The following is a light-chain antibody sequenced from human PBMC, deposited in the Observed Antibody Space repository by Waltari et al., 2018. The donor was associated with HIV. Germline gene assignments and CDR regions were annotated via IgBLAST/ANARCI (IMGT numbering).Light chain of an antibody. CDR2: EVS. V-gene: IGLV2-14*01. CDR3: SSYTSSSTLHWV. CDR1: RSDVGGYNY. Sequence: QSALTQPAPVSGSPGQSITISCTGTRSDVGGYNYVSWYQQHPGKAPKLMIYEVSNRPSGVSNRFSGSKSGNTASLTISGLQAEDEADYYCSSYTSSSTLHWVFGGGTKLTVL. J-gene: IGLJ3*02.